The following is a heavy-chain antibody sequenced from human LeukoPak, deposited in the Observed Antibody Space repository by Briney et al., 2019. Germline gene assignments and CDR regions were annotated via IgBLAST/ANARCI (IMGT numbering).Heavy chain of an antibody. V-gene: IGHV4-59*12. J-gene: IGHJ4*02. Sequence: SETLSLTCTVSGDSIYSYYWSWIRQPPGKGLEWIGYIYYRGTTSYNPFLKRRVTISVDTSKNQFSLKLNSVTAADTAVYYCARLPRYGGYDHFDYWGQGILVIVSS. D-gene: IGHD5-12*01. CDR1: GDSIYSYY. CDR2: IYYRGTT. CDR3: ARLPRYGGYDHFDY.